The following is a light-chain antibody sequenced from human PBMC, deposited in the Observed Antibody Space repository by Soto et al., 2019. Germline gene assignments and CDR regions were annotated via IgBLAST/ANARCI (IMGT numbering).Light chain of an antibody. V-gene: IGKV3-11*01. CDR2: DAS. CDR3: QHRSNLPPRT. J-gene: IGKJ4*01. CDR1: QSVGSY. Sequence: EIVLTQSPVTLSLSPGERATLSCRASQSVGSYVAWYQQSPGQAPRLLIYDASNRATGIPARFSGSGSRTDFTHTINSREPNDFAILYCQHRSNLPPRTFGGGTKVESK.